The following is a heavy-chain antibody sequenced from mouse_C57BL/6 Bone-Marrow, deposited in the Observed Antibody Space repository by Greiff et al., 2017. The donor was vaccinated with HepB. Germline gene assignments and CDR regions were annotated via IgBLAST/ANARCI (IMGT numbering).Heavy chain of an antibody. D-gene: IGHD3-2*02. V-gene: IGHV5-12*01. CDR2: ISNGGGST. J-gene: IGHJ3*01. CDR1: GFTFSDYY. CDR3: ARLDSSGPAWFAY. Sequence: EVKLVESGGGLVQPGGSLKLSCAASGFTFSDYYMYWVRQTPEKRLEWVAYISNGGGSTYYPDTVKGRFTISRDNAKNTLYLQMSRLKSEDTAMYYCARLDSSGPAWFAYWGQGTLVTVSA.